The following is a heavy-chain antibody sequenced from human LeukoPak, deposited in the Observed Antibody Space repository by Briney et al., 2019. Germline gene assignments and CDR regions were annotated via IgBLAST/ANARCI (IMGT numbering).Heavy chain of an antibody. D-gene: IGHD5/OR15-5a*01. V-gene: IGHV1-2*02. CDR1: GYTFTGYY. J-gene: IGHJ5*02. CDR2: INPNSGAT. Sequence: ASVKVSCKASGYTFTGYYMHWVRQAPGHGLEWMGWINPNSGATNYAQKFQGRVTMTRDTSVITAYMELSRLRSDDTAVYYCAREGPLRLPYFDPWGQGTLVIVPS. CDR3: AREGPLRLPYFDP.